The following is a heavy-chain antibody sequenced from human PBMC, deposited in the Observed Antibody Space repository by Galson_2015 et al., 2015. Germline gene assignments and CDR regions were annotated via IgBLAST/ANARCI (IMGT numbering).Heavy chain of an antibody. CDR1: GYSFSNYG. D-gene: IGHD6-19*01. CDR2: ISGYNGGT. V-gene: IGHV1-18*04. Sequence: SVKVSCKASGYSFSNYGISWVRQAPGQGLEWMGWISGYNGGTNYPQKFQGRVTMTTDTSTSTAYMEVRGLGSDDAAVYYCARDPGKTSSWSWCDSWGQGTLVTVSS. J-gene: IGHJ5*01. CDR3: ARDPGKTSSWSWCDS.